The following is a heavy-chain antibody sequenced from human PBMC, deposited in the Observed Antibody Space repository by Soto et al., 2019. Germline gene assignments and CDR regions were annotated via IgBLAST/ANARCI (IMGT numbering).Heavy chain of an antibody. V-gene: IGHV1-18*01. D-gene: IGHD1-1*01. J-gene: IGHJ4*02. CDR1: GYAFTTYG. CDR2: ISAHNGNT. Sequence: QVHLVQSGAEVKKPGASVKVSRKGSGYAFTTYGITWVRQAPGQGLEWMGWISAHNGNTNYAQKLQGRVTVTRDTSTSTAYMELSSLRSDDTAVYYCARGRYGDYWGQGALVTVSS. CDR3: ARGRYGDY.